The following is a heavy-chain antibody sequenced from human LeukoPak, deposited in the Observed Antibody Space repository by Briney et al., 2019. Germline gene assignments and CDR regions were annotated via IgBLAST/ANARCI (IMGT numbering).Heavy chain of an antibody. CDR2: IYYSGST. Sequence: SETLSLTCTVSGGSISSYYWSWIRQPPGKRLEWIGYIYYSGSTNYNPSLKSRVTISVDTSKNQFSLKLSSVTAADTAVYYCARVYSSSSSSFDYWGQGTLVTVSS. J-gene: IGHJ4*02. CDR1: GGSISSYY. D-gene: IGHD6-6*01. V-gene: IGHV4-59*01. CDR3: ARVYSSSSSSFDY.